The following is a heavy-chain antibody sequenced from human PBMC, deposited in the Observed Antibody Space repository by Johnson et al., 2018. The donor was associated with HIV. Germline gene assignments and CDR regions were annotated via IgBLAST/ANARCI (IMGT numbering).Heavy chain of an antibody. CDR1: GFTFSNAW. V-gene: IGHV3-15*01. D-gene: IGHD6-13*01. Sequence: VQLVESGGGLVKPGGSLRLPCAASGFTFSNAWMSWVRQAPGKGLEWVGRIKSKTDGGTTDYAAPVKGRFTISRDDSKNTLYLQMNSLKTEDTAVYYCTTQQRADAFDIWGQGTMVTVSS. CDR3: TTQQRADAFDI. CDR2: IKSKTDGGTT. J-gene: IGHJ3*02.